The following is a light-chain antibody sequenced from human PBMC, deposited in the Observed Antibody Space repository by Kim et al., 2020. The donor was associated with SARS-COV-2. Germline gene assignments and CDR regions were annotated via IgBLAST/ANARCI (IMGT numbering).Light chain of an antibody. J-gene: IGLJ1*01. CDR2: DVS. CDR3: SSYLGSNTYV. V-gene: IGLV2-14*03. CDR1: SSDVGGYNY. Sequence: GQSITISCTATSSDVGGYNYVSWYQQHPGKAPKLIIYDVSNRPSGVSIRFSGSKSGKTASLTISGLQAEDEADYYCSSYLGSNTYVFGTGTKVTVL.